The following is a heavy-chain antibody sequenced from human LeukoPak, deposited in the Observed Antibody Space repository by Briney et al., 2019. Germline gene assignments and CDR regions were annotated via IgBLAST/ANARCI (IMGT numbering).Heavy chain of an antibody. CDR2: ISSSSSYI. CDR1: GFTFSSYS. D-gene: IGHD6-13*01. J-gene: IGHJ4*02. CDR3: ARDWLSNSWYRLGY. Sequence: GGSLRLSCAASGFTFSSYSINWVRQAPGKGLEWVSSISSSSSYIYYADSVKGRFTISRDNAKNLLYLQMSSLRAEDTALYYCARDWLSNSWYRLGYWGQGTLVTVSS. V-gene: IGHV3-21*01.